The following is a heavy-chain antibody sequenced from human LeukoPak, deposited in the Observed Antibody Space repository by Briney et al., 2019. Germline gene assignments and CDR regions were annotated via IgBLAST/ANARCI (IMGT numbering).Heavy chain of an antibody. D-gene: IGHD3-22*01. Sequence: PGGSLRLSCAASGFTFSDYAMSWVRQAPGKGLEWVSTISGSGGSTYYADSVKGRFTISRDNSKNTLYLQMNSLRAEDTAVYYCAKDEVGYYDSSFTGYFDYWGQGTLVTVSS. V-gene: IGHV3-23*01. CDR1: GFTFSDYA. J-gene: IGHJ4*02. CDR3: AKDEVGYYDSSFTGYFDY. CDR2: ISGSGGST.